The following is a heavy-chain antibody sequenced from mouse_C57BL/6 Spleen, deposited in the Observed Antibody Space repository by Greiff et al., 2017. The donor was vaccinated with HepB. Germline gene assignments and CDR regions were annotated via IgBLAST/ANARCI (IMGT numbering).Heavy chain of an antibody. D-gene: IGHD2-5*01. CDR1: GFTFSDYG. CDR2: ISSGSSTI. Sequence: EVQLQESGGGLVKPGGSLKLSCAASGFTFSDYGMHWVRQAPEKGLEWVAYISSGSSTIYYADTVKGRFTISRDNAKNTLFLQMTSLRSEDTAMYYCARTAYYSNPGVWGTGTTVTVSS. V-gene: IGHV5-17*01. CDR3: ARTAYYSNPGV. J-gene: IGHJ1*03.